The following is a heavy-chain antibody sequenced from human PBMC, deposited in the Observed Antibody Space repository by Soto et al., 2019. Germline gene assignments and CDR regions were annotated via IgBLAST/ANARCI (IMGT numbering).Heavy chain of an antibody. V-gene: IGHV3-48*02. Sequence: GSLRLSCAASGFTLSSYSMNWVRQAPGKGLEWVSYISSGSTTIYYADSVKGRFTISRDNVENSLSLQMNSLRDEDTAVYYCARVRGYSYGHFDYWGQGTLVTVSS. J-gene: IGHJ4*02. CDR3: ARVRGYSYGHFDY. CDR2: ISSGSTTI. CDR1: GFTLSSYS. D-gene: IGHD5-18*01.